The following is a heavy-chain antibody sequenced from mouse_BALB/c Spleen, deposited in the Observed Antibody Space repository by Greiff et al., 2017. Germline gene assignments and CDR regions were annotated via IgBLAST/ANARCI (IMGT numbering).Heavy chain of an antibody. V-gene: IGHV5-6*01. CDR3: ARVVTTVVAPYFDV. J-gene: IGHJ1*01. Sequence: EVKLVESGGDLVKPGGSLKLSCAASGFTFSSYGMSWVRQTPDKRLEWVATISSGGSYTYYPDSVKGRFTISRDNAKNTLYLQKSSLKSEDTAMYYCARVVTTVVAPYFDVWGAGTTVTVSS. CDR2: ISSGGSYT. CDR1: GFTFSSYG. D-gene: IGHD1-1*01.